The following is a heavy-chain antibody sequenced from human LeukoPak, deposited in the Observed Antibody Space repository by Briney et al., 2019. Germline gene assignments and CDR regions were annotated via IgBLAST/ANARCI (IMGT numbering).Heavy chain of an antibody. CDR1: GYTFTDYF. CDR2: INPNSGGT. V-gene: IGHV1-2*02. J-gene: IGHJ4*02. Sequence: GASVKVSFKASGYTFTDYFMHWVRQAPGHGLEWVGWINPNSGGTIYAQKFQGRVTMTRDTSISTAYMELSRMTSDDTAVYYCATSVGTSGPELDYWGQGTLVTVSS. D-gene: IGHD3-3*01. CDR3: ATSVGTSGPELDY.